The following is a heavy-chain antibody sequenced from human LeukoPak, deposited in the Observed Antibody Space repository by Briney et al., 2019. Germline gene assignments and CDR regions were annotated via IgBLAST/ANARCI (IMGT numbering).Heavy chain of an antibody. V-gene: IGHV4-34*01. CDR3: ARYENGWYYNNWFDP. Sequence: PSETLSLTCAVYGGSFSGYYWSWIRQPPGKGLEWIGEINHSGSTNYNPSLKSRVTISVDTSKNQFSLKLSSVTAADTAVYYCARYENGWYYNNWFDPWGQGTLVTVSS. J-gene: IGHJ5*02. CDR2: INHSGST. D-gene: IGHD6-19*01. CDR1: GGSFSGYY.